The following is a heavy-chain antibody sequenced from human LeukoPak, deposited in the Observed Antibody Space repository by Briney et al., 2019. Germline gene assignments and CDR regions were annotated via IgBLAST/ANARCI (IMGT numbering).Heavy chain of an antibody. CDR2: TYYSGST. CDR1: GGSISSGDYY. J-gene: IGHJ4*02. D-gene: IGHD5-12*01. CDR3: ARSIHGGYVNFDY. V-gene: IGHV4-30-4*01. Sequence: PSQTLSLTCTVSGGSISSGDYYRSWIRQPPGKGLEWIGYTYYSGSTYYNPSLKSRVTISVDTSKNQFSLKLSSVTAADTAVYYCARSIHGGYVNFDYWGQGTLVTVSS.